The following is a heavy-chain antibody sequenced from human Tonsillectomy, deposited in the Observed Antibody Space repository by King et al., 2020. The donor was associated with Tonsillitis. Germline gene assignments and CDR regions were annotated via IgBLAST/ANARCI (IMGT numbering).Heavy chain of an antibody. V-gene: IGHV4-59*01. Sequence: QLQESGPGLVKPSETLSLTCTVSGGSISSYYWSWIRQPPGKGLEWIGDIYYSGSTNYNPSLKSRVTISVDTSKNQFSLKLSSVTAADTAVYYCAREGDYDFWRALSLWGQGNMVTVSS. D-gene: IGHD3-3*01. J-gene: IGHJ4*02. CDR1: GGSISSYY. CDR2: IYYSGST. CDR3: AREGDYDFWRALSL.